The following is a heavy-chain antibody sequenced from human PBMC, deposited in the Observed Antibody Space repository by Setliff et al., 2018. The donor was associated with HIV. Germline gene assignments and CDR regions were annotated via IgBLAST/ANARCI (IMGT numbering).Heavy chain of an antibody. CDR2: VHWNGGRV. D-gene: IGHD1-20*01. V-gene: IGHV3-20*04. CDR3: ARGGSYSWNYLGY. J-gene: IGHJ4*02. Sequence: PGGSLRLSCVASGFTFSSHWMSWVRQVPGKGLEWVSGVHWNGGRVGYADSVKGRFTVSRDNAENTLYLQMNSLRAEDTAVYYCARGGSYSWNYLGYWGQGALVTVSS. CDR1: GFTFSSHW.